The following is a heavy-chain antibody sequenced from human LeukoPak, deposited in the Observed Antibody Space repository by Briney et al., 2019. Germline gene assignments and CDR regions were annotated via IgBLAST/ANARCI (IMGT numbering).Heavy chain of an antibody. Sequence: SETLSLTCTVSGGSISSSSYYWGWIRQPPGKGLEWIGGIYYSGSTYYNPSLKSRVTISVDTSKNQSSLKLSSVTAADTAVYYCARQPGYCSSTSCWFDYWGQGTLVTVSS. V-gene: IGHV4-39*01. CDR3: ARQPGYCSSTSCWFDY. CDR1: GGSISSSSYY. J-gene: IGHJ4*02. D-gene: IGHD2-2*01. CDR2: IYYSGST.